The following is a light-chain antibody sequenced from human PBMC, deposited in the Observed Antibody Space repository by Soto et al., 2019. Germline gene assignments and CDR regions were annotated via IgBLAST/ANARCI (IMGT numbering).Light chain of an antibody. J-gene: IGKJ4*01. V-gene: IGKV1-9*01. CDR2: IAS. CDR3: QYLNSFPIT. Sequence: IQLTQSPSSLSASIGDRVTITCRASQGISNYLAWYQQKPGKAPKLLIYIASTLQGGVPSRFSGSGSGTDFSLTISSLQPEDVATYYCQYLNSFPITFGGGTKVDIK. CDR1: QGISNY.